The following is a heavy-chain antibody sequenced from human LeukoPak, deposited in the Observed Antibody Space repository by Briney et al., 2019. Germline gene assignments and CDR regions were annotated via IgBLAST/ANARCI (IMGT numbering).Heavy chain of an antibody. J-gene: IGHJ4*02. D-gene: IGHD6-19*01. Sequence: PGGSLRPSCAASGFIFSSYGMHWVRQAPDKGLEWVAFIRYDGSRKYYADSVKGRFTISRDNSKNTLYLQMNGLRAEDTAMYYCAREPLGGLVHDYWGQGTLVTVSS. CDR2: IRYDGSRK. CDR1: GFIFSSYG. CDR3: AREPLGGLVHDY. V-gene: IGHV3-30*02.